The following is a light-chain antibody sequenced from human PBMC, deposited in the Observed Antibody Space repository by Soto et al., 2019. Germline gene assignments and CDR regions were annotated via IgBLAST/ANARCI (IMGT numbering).Light chain of an antibody. CDR2: EAS. J-gene: IGKJ2*03. V-gene: IGKV3-11*01. CDR3: QQRNNWPPFS. Sequence: EIVLTQSPATLSLSPGDRVTLSCRASQSVNSYLAWFQQKPGQPPRLLIYEASTRAAGIPARFSGSGSGTDFTLTISSLEPEDFAVYYCQQRNNWPPFSFGQGTKLEIK. CDR1: QSVNSY.